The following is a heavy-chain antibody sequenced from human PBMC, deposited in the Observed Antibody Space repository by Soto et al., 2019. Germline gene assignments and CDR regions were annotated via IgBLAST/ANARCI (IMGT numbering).Heavy chain of an antibody. CDR1: GGTFNSYL. Sequence: QVQLVQSGAEVKNPGSSVKVSCQTSGGTFNSYLIDWVRQAPGQGLEWMGVIIPAFGTAKYAQKFQGRVTITADKSTTTAYMELRTLTSDDTAVYYCARGLDQPPVGLYFDTWGQGTLVTVSS. D-gene: IGHD2-2*01. CDR3: ARGLDQPPVGLYFDT. J-gene: IGHJ4*02. V-gene: IGHV1-69*06. CDR2: IIPAFGTA.